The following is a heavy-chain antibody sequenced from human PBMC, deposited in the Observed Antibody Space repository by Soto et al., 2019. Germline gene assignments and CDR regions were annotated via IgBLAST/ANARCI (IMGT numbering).Heavy chain of an antibody. Sequence: PXETLSLTCTVSGGSISSGDYYWSWIRQPPGKGLEWIGYIYYSGSTYYNPSLKSRVTISVDTSKNQFSLKLSSVTAADTAVYYCARGSYYYGSGSSLGYFDYWGQGTLVTSPQ. J-gene: IGHJ4*02. D-gene: IGHD3-10*01. CDR3: ARGSYYYGSGSSLGYFDY. CDR2: IYYSGST. V-gene: IGHV4-30-4*01. CDR1: GGSISSGDYY.